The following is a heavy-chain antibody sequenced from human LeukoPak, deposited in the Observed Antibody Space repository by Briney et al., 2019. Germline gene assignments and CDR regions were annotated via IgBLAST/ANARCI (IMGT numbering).Heavy chain of an antibody. D-gene: IGHD6-13*01. CDR1: GGSFSGYY. CDR2: IYHSGST. V-gene: IGHV4-34*01. Sequence: SETLSLTCAVYGGSFSGYYWSWIRQPPGKGLEWIGYIYHSGSTYYNPSLKSRVTISVDRSKNQFSLKLSSVTAADTAVYYCAREERQQLVRWFDPWGQGTLVTVSS. CDR3: AREERQQLVRWFDP. J-gene: IGHJ5*02.